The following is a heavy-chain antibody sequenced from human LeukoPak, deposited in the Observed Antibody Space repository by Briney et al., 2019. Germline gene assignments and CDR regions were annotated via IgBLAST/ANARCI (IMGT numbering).Heavy chain of an antibody. Sequence: PGGSLRLSCAASGFTFSSYAMSWVRQAPGKGLEWVSAISGSGGSTYYADAVKGRFTISRDNSKNTLYLQMNSLRAEDTAVYYCATGLLRYSSSRSAFDIWGQGTMVTVSS. V-gene: IGHV3-23*01. CDR1: GFTFSSYA. D-gene: IGHD6-13*01. J-gene: IGHJ3*02. CDR2: ISGSGGST. CDR3: ATGLLRYSSSRSAFDI.